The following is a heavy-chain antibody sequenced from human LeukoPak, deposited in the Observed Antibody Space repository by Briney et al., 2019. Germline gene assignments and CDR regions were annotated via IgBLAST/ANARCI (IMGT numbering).Heavy chain of an antibody. Sequence: GGSLRLSCAASGFTFSSYRMSWVRQAPGKGLEWVANIKQDGSEKYYVDSVKGRFTISRDNAKNSLYLQMNSLRAEDAAVYYCAREGYGDYSHDYWGKGTLVTVSS. V-gene: IGHV3-7*01. CDR3: AREGYGDYSHDY. CDR1: GFTFSSYR. D-gene: IGHD4-17*01. J-gene: IGHJ4*02. CDR2: IKQDGSEK.